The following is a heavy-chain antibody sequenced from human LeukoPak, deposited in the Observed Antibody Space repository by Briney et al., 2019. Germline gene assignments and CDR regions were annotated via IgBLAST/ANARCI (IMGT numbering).Heavy chain of an antibody. CDR2: INYSENT. CDR1: GGSIGSAADS. J-gene: IGHJ6*04. V-gene: IGHV4-31*03. CDR3: ARVPANRGVVVVNGMDV. Sequence: SQTLSLTCTVSGGSIGSAADSFWSWIRQHPGKGLEWIGFINYSENTYHNPSLKSRVTISLDTSKNQFSLKLSSVTAADTAVHYCARVPANRGVVVVNGMDVWGKGTTVTVSS. D-gene: IGHD2-2*01.